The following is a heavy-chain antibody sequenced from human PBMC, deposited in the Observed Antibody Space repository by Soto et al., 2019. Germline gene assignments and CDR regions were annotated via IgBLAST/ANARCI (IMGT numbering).Heavy chain of an antibody. CDR2: IIPIFGTA. Sequence: AASVKVSCKASGGTFSSYAISWVRQAPGQGLEWMGGIIPIFGTANYAQKFQGRVTITADESTSTAYMELSSLRSEDTAVYYCASLPKGIEAADYWGQGTLVTVSS. J-gene: IGHJ4*02. CDR1: GGTFSSYA. D-gene: IGHD2-15*01. CDR3: ASLPKGIEAADY. V-gene: IGHV1-69*13.